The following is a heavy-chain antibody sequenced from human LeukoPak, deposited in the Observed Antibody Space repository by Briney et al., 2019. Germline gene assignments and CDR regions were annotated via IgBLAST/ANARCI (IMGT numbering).Heavy chain of an antibody. J-gene: IGHJ4*02. CDR3: ARGTTTPCPYYFDY. D-gene: IGHD1-14*01. CDR1: GGSFSGYY. CDR2: INHSGST. Sequence: SETLSLTCAVYGGSFSGYYWSWIRQPPGKGLEWIGEINHSGSTNYNPSLKSRVTISVDTSKNQFSLKLSSVTAADTAVYYCARGTTTPCPYYFDYWGQGTLVTVSS. V-gene: IGHV4-34*01.